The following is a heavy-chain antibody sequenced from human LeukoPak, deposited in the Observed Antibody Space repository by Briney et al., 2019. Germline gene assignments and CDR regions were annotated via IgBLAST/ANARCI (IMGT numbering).Heavy chain of an antibody. J-gene: IGHJ4*02. CDR2: IWYDGSNK. V-gene: IGHV3-33*01. D-gene: IGHD6-13*01. Sequence: PGRSLRLSCAASGFTFSSYGMHWVRQAPGKGLEWVAVIWYDGSNKYYADSVKGRFTISRDNSKNTLYLQMNSLRAEDTAVYYCAREGPRKGEVAAAVTYWGQGTLVTVSS. CDR3: AREGPRKGEVAAAVTY. CDR1: GFTFSSYG.